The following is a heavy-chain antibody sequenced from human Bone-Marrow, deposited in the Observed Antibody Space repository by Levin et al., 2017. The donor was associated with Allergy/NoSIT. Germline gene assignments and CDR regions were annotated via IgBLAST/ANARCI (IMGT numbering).Heavy chain of an antibody. J-gene: IGHJ4*02. Sequence: PPLLPPPPPLPLPFPFSFFSLSSYGVGVGWIRQPPGKALEWLAVIYWDDDKRYTPSLPSRLTIAKDTSKDQVVLTMTNMDTVDTATYYCAQRGSWAGNNWDTGYLDFWGQGTLVTVSS. D-gene: IGHD1-1*01. V-gene: IGHV2-5*02. CDR1: FFSLSSYGVG. CDR3: AQRGSWAGNNWDTGYLDF. CDR2: IYWDDDK.